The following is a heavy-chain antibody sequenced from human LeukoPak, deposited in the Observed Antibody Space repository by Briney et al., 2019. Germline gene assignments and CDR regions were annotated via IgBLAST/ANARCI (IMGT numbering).Heavy chain of an antibody. Sequence: PSETLSLTCTVSGGSITNYYWSWIRQPPGKGLEWIGFSYYNGNTNYNPSLKSRVTISVDTSKNQFSLNLSSVTAADTAVYYCARSGYSGSDFNYWGQGTLVTVSS. J-gene: IGHJ4*02. CDR2: SYYNGNT. CDR3: ARSGYSGSDFNY. CDR1: GGSITNYY. V-gene: IGHV4-59*01. D-gene: IGHD5-12*01.